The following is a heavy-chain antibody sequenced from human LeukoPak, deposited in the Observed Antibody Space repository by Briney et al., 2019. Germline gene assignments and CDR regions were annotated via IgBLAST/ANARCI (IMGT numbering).Heavy chain of an antibody. J-gene: IGHJ2*01. Sequence: GGSLRLSCAASGFTFSSYWMSWVRQAPGTGLEWVANIKQDGSEEYYVDSVRGRLTISRDNAKNSLYPQMNSLRAEDTAVYYCARVQLGGSWFFDLWGRGTLVTVSS. CDR1: GFTFSSYW. D-gene: IGHD5-12*01. CDR3: ARVQLGGSWFFDL. V-gene: IGHV3-7*03. CDR2: IKQDGSEE.